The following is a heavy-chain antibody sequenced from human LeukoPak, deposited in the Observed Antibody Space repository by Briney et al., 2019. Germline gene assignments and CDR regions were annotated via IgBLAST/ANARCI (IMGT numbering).Heavy chain of an antibody. CDR1: GFTFSSYA. Sequence: GGSLRLSCAASGFTFSSYAMHWVRQAPGKGLEWVAVMSYDGSNKYYADSVKGRFTISRDNSKNTLYLQMNSLRAEDTAVYYCAKQYSSGWYEVYFDYWGQGTLVTVSS. D-gene: IGHD6-19*01. J-gene: IGHJ4*02. V-gene: IGHV3-30-3*02. CDR2: MSYDGSNK. CDR3: AKQYSSGWYEVYFDY.